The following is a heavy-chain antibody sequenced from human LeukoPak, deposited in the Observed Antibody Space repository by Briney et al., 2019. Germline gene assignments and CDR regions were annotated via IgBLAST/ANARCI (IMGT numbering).Heavy chain of an antibody. CDR3: ARVYDSGSQAYFYYMDV. V-gene: IGHV4-59*01. Sequence: SETLSLTCTVSGGSISSYYWTWIRQPPGKGLEWIGYVGHTGSTNFNPSLNGRVTISRDTSKNHFSLRLRSVTAADTAVYFCARVYDSGSQAYFYYMDVWGKGTTVTISS. CDR2: VGHTGST. D-gene: IGHD3-10*01. J-gene: IGHJ6*03. CDR1: GGSISSYY.